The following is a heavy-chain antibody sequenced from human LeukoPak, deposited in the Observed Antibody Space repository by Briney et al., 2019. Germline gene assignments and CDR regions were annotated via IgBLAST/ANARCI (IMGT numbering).Heavy chain of an antibody. CDR3: ARDVGYSLGPQYYFDH. D-gene: IGHD5-18*01. Sequence: GRSLRLSCAVSGFTFSSYAMHWVRQAPGKGLEWVAVILYDGSNESFADSVKGRFTISRDNSKNTLYLQMNSLRAEDTAVYYCARDVGYSLGPQYYFDHWGQGTLVTVSS. J-gene: IGHJ4*02. CDR1: GFTFSSYA. V-gene: IGHV3-30-3*01. CDR2: ILYDGSNE.